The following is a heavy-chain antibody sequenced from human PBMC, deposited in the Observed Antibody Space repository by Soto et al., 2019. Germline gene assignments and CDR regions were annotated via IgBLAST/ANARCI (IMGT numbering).Heavy chain of an antibody. V-gene: IGHV1-2*02. Sequence: ASVKVSCKASGYTFTGYYMHWVRQAPGQGLEWMGWINPNSGGTNYAQKFQGRVTMTRDTSISTAYMELSRLRSDDTAVYYCARDLGSSRYYYYGMDVWGQGTTVTVSS. CDR1: GYTFTGYY. CDR3: ARDLGSSRYYYYGMDV. J-gene: IGHJ6*02. D-gene: IGHD6-6*01. CDR2: INPNSGGT.